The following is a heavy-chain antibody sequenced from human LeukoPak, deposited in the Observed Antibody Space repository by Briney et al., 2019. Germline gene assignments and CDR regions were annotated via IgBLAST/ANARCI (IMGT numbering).Heavy chain of an antibody. J-gene: IGHJ4*02. CDR3: ARGVGATGGAFDY. D-gene: IGHD1-26*01. V-gene: IGHV4-59*08. CDR1: GGSISSYY. CDR2: IYYSGST. Sequence: SETLSLTCTVSGGSISSYYWSWIRQPPGKGLEWIGYIYYSGSTNYNPSLKSRVTISVDTSKNQFSLKLSSVTAADTAGYYCARGVGATGGAFDYWGQGTLVTVSS.